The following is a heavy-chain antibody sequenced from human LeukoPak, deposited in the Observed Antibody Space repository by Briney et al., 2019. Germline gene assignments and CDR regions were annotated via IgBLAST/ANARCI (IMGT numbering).Heavy chain of an antibody. Sequence: SETLSLTCTVSGGSISSYYWSWIRQPPGKGLEWIGYIYYSGSTNYNPSLESRVTISVDTSKNQFSLKLSSVTAADTAVYYCAGDYDSSGYLGYWGQGTLVTVSS. D-gene: IGHD3-22*01. J-gene: IGHJ4*02. CDR1: GGSISSYY. CDR2: IYYSGST. V-gene: IGHV4-59*01. CDR3: AGDYDSSGYLGY.